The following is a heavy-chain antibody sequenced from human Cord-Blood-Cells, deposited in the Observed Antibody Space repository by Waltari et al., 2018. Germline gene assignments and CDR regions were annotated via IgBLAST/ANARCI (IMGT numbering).Heavy chain of an antibody. CDR1: GGSISSSSYY. Sequence: QLQLQESGPGLVKPSETLSLTCTVSGGSISSSSYYWGWIRQPPGKGLAWIGSIYFSGSTYYNPSLKSRVTISVDTSKNQFSLKLSSVTAADTAVYYCARRLTGAFDIWGQGTMVTVSS. J-gene: IGHJ3*02. CDR3: ARRLTGAFDI. D-gene: IGHD7-27*01. CDR2: IYFSGST. V-gene: IGHV4-39*01.